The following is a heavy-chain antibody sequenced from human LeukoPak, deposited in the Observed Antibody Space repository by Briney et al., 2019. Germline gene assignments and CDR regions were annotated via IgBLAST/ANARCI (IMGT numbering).Heavy chain of an antibody. CDR1: GFTVSSNY. CDR2: IYSGGST. D-gene: IGHD6-19*01. V-gene: IGHV3-53*01. J-gene: IGHJ4*02. CDR3: ARAVYSSGWYPLY. Sequence: SGGSLRLSCAASGFTVSSNYMSWVRQAPGKGLEWVSVIYSGGSTYYADSVKGRFTISRDNSKNTLYLQMNSLRAEDTAVYYCARAVYSSGWYPLYWGQGTLVTVSS.